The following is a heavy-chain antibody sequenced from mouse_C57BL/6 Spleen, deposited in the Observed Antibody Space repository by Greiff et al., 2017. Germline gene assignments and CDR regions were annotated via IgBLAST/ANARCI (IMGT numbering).Heavy chain of an antibody. V-gene: IGHV14-2*01. CDR1: GFNITDYY. CDR2: IHPEDDET. Sequence: VQLQQSGAELVKPGASVKLSCTASGFNITDYYMHWVKQRTEQGLEWIGRIHPEDDETKYAPKFKGKATITADTSSNKAYLQLSSRTSEDTAVYYCAFYFYDRGPYYAMDYGGQGTSVTVSS. CDR3: AFYFYDRGPYYAMDY. J-gene: IGHJ4*01. D-gene: IGHD1-1*01.